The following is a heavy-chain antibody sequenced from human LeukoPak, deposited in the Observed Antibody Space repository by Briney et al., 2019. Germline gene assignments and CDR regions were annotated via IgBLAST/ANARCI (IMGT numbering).Heavy chain of an antibody. CDR1: GCTFTSYG. V-gene: IGHV1-18*01. CDR3: ARFSGYGDYGFDY. D-gene: IGHD4-17*01. Sequence: GASVKVSCKASGCTFTSYGISWVRQAPGQGLEWMGWISAYTGNTNYAQKLQDRVTMTTDTSTTTAYMELRSLRSDDTAVYYCARFSGYGDYGFDYWGQGTLVTVSS. CDR2: ISAYTGNT. J-gene: IGHJ4*02.